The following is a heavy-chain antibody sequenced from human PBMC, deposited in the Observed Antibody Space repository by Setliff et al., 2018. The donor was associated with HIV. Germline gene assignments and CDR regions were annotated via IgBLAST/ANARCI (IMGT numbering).Heavy chain of an antibody. Sequence: GESLKISCAAFGYGYSTFDMDWVRQTPGKGLEWVADVSPNGYEKRYADFAKGRFTVSRDNSKNILFLQMDSLGADDTGIYYCAKPTSGMYPRAFDLWGRGTVVTV. V-gene: IGHV3-23*01. CDR3: AKPTSGMYPRAFDL. CDR1: GYGYSTFD. J-gene: IGHJ3*01. CDR2: VSPNGYEK. D-gene: IGHD1-26*01.